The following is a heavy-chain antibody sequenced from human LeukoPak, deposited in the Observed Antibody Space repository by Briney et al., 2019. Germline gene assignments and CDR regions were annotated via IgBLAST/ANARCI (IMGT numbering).Heavy chain of an antibody. J-gene: IGHJ4*02. CDR3: ARGLAVIAAAAYYFDY. CDR2: ISSNGGST. Sequence: GSLRLSCAETGFTFSSHAMHWVRTAPEKGLEYVSAISSNGGSTYYANSVKGRFTISRDNSKNTLYLQMGSLRAEDMAVYYCARGLAVIAAAAYYFDYWGQGTLVTVSS. D-gene: IGHD6-13*01. CDR1: GFTFSSHA. V-gene: IGHV3-64*01.